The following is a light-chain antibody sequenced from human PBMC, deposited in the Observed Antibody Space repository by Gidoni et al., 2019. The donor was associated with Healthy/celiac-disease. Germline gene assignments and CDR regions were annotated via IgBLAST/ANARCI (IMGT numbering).Light chain of an antibody. CDR3: QQRSNCP. V-gene: IGKV3-11*01. CDR2: DAS. Sequence: VLTQSPATLSLSPGERATLSCRASQSVSSYLAWYQQKPGQAPRLLIYDASNRATGIPARFSGSGSGTDFTLTISSLEPEDFAVYYCQQRSNCPFGQXTKVEIK. J-gene: IGKJ1*01. CDR1: QSVSSY.